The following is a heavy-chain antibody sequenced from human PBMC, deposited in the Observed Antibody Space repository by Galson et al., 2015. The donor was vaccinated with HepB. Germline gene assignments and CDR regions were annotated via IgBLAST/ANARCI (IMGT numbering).Heavy chain of an antibody. V-gene: IGHV4-31*03. CDR3: TRDPGNYSGVGGSDS. Sequence: TLSLTCTVSGVSISSGGYFWSWVRQHPGKGLEWIGYIYYSGTTYYNPSLKSRVTLSVDTSKNQFSLKLRSVTAADTAMYYCTRDPGNYSGVGGSDSWGQGTLVTVSS. CDR2: IYYSGTT. CDR1: GVSISSGGYF. D-gene: IGHD4-23*01. J-gene: IGHJ4*02.